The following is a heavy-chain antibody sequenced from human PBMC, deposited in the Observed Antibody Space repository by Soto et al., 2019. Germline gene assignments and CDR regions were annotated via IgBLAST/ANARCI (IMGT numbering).Heavy chain of an antibody. CDR3: AKSLRPTLTLVLLWFGELRGDNWFDP. Sequence: EVQLLESGGGLVQPGGSLRLSCAASGFTFSSYAMSWVRQAPGKGLEWVSAISGSGGSTYYADSVKGRFTISRDNSKNTLYLQMNSLRAEDTAVYYCAKSLRPTLTLVLLWFGELRGDNWFDPWGQGTLVTVSS. V-gene: IGHV3-23*01. J-gene: IGHJ5*02. CDR2: ISGSGGST. D-gene: IGHD3-10*01. CDR1: GFTFSSYA.